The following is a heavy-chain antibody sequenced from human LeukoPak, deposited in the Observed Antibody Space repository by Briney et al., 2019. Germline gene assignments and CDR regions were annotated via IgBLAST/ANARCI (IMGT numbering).Heavy chain of an antibody. J-gene: IGHJ5*02. V-gene: IGHV6-1*01. CDR3: TGSTYGSNSPADP. D-gene: IGHD4-23*01. CDR2: TYYRSKWYN. Sequence: SQTHSLTCAISGDSVSSNSAAWNWIRQSPSRGLEWLGRTYYRSKWYNDYAVSVKSRITINPDTSKNQLSLQLNSVTPEDTAVYYCTGSTYGSNSPADPWGQGILVTVSS. CDR1: GDSVSSNSAA.